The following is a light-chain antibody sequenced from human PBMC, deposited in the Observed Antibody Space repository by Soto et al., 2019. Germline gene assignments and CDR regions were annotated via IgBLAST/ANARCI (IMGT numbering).Light chain of an antibody. Sequence: EIVLTQSPATLSLTPGERATLSCVASQSVSSSYLAWYQQKPGLAPRLLIYDASSRATGIPDRFSGSRSGTDFTLTISRLKPEDFAVYYCQQYGSSPQTFGQGTKLEIK. CDR2: DAS. V-gene: IGKV3D-20*01. CDR3: QQYGSSPQT. CDR1: QSVSSSY. J-gene: IGKJ2*01.